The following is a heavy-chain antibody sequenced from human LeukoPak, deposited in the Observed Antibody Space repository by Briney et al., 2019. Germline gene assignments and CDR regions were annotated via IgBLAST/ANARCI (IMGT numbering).Heavy chain of an antibody. CDR2: INPNSGGT. CDR1: GYTFTGYY. Sequence: GASVKVSCKASGYTFTGYYMHWVRQAPGQGLEWMGWINPNSGGTNYAQKFQGRVTMTRDTSISTAYMELSRLRSDDTVVYYCARGLEIVGATTNWFDPWGQGTLVTVSS. D-gene: IGHD1-26*01. J-gene: IGHJ5*02. V-gene: IGHV1-2*02. CDR3: ARGLEIVGATTNWFDP.